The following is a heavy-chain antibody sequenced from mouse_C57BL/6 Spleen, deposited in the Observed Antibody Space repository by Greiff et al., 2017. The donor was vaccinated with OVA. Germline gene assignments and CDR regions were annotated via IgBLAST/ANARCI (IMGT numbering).Heavy chain of an antibody. V-gene: IGHV5-4*01. J-gene: IGHJ3*01. CDR2: ISDGGSYT. CDR1: GFTFSSYA. Sequence: DVKLVESGGGLVKPGGSLKLSCAASGFTFSSYAMSWVRQTPEKRLEWVATISDGGSYTYYPDNVKGRFTISRDNAKNNLYLQMSHLKSEDTAMYYCARDWDGTPFAYWGQGTLVTVSA. CDR3: ARDWDGTPFAY. D-gene: IGHD4-1*01.